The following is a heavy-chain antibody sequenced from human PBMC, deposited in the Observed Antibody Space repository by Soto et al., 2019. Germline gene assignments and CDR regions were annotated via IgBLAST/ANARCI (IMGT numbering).Heavy chain of an antibody. CDR3: TTVLVGRTAPDGGR. D-gene: IGHD2-8*02. CDR1: GFTFTKAW. Sequence: EVQLVESGGGFVKPGGSLRLSCAASGFTFTKAWMNWVRQVPGKGLEWVGRIKSKTDGGTIDYAAPVKGRFTISRDDAETTMYVQMHSLKSEDTGVYSCTTVLVGRTAPDGGRWGQGTLVNVSA. V-gene: IGHV3-15*07. CDR2: IKSKTDGGTI. J-gene: IGHJ4*02.